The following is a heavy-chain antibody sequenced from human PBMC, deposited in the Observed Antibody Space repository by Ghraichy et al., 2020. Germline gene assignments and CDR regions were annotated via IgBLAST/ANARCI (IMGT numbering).Heavy chain of an antibody. J-gene: IGHJ2*01. CDR2: IYYSGST. V-gene: IGHV4-59*01. CDR3: ASGPTYSSGWGSYWYFDL. CDR1: GGSISSYY. Sequence: SETLSLTCTVSGGSISSYYWSWIRQPPGKGLEWIGYIYYSGSTNYNPSLKSRVTISVDTSKNQFSLKLSSVTAADTAVYYCASGPTYSSGWGSYWYFDLWGRGTLVTVSS. D-gene: IGHD6-19*01.